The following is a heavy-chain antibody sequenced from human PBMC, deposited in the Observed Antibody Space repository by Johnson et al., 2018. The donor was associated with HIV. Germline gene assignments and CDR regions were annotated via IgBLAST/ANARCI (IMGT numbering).Heavy chain of an antibody. Sequence: GKGLEWVSYISSSGSTIYYADSVKGRFTISRDNAKNSLYLQMNSLRAEDTAVYYCARFRVQAAAGRGDAFDIWGQGTMVTVSS. D-gene: IGHD6-13*01. CDR2: ISSSGSTI. CDR3: ARFRVQAAAGRGDAFDI. J-gene: IGHJ3*02. V-gene: IGHV3-11*04.